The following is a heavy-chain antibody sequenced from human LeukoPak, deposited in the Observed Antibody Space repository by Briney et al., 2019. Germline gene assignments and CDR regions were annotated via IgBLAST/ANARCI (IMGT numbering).Heavy chain of an antibody. J-gene: IGHJ4*02. V-gene: IGHV3-23*01. Sequence: GGSLRLSCAASGFTFNNHGMSWVRQAPGKGLEWVSAISGSGGSTYYADSVKGRFTISRDNSKNTLYLQMNSLRAEDTAVYYCAKDPRVAATRNYFDYWGQGTLVTVSS. D-gene: IGHD2-15*01. CDR3: AKDPRVAATRNYFDY. CDR2: ISGSGGST. CDR1: GFTFNNHG.